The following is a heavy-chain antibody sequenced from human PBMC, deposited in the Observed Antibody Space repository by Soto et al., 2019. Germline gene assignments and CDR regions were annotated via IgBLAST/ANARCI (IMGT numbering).Heavy chain of an antibody. CDR1: GFTFSNYA. Sequence: PGGSLRLSCEASGFTFSNYAMSWVRQAPGERPEWVSTLGGGDDIFYADSVKGRFTISRDDSRNTLYLRMDNLRVEDTAIYFCVRTIAVAGPDAFDLWGQGTMVTVS. D-gene: IGHD6-19*01. CDR2: LGGGDDI. J-gene: IGHJ3*01. CDR3: VRTIAVAGPDAFDL. V-gene: IGHV3-23*01.